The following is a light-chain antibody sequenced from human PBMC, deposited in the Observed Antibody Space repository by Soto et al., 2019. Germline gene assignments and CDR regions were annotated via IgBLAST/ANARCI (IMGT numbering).Light chain of an antibody. CDR1: QSVSSSY. Sequence: EIALTQSPGTLSLSPGERATLSCRASQSVSSSYLAWYQQKLGQAPSLLIYGASSRATGIPDRFSGSGSGTDFTLTISRMEPEDVAVYYCQQYGGSPMYTFGEGTKLEIK. CDR3: QQYGGSPMYT. V-gene: IGKV3-20*01. CDR2: GAS. J-gene: IGKJ2*01.